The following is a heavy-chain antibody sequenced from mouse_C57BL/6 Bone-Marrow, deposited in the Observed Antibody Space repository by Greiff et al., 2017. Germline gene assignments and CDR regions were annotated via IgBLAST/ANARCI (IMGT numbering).Heavy chain of an antibody. CDR2: IYPRDGST. J-gene: IGHJ4*01. CDR1: GFTFTSYD. CDR3: ARRITTAFDAMDY. Sequence: QVQLQQSGPELVKPGASVKLSCKASGFTFTSYDINWVKQRPGQGLEWIGWIYPRDGSTKYNEKFKGKATLTVDTSSSTAYMELHSLTSDDSAVVFCARRITTAFDAMDYWGQGTSVTVSS. D-gene: IGHD1-2*01. V-gene: IGHV1-85*01.